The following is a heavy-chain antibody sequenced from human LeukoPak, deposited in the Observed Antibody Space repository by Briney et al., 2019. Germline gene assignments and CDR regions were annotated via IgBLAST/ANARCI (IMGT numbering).Heavy chain of an antibody. J-gene: IGHJ4*02. CDR2: ISHDGDTP. CDR3: ARGVQVLSPLDY. CDR1: GFTFNSYT. D-gene: IGHD2-8*01. V-gene: IGHV3-64*02. Sequence: GGSLRLSCVVSGFTFNSYTMHWVRQAPGQGLESVSAISHDGDTPYYADSVRGRFTISRDTSKDTLYLLLDSLRTEDTGVYFCARGVQVLSPLDYWGLGTLVTVSS.